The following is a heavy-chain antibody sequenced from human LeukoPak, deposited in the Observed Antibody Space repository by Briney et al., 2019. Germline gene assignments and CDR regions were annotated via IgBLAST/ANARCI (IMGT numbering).Heavy chain of an antibody. CDR1: GFTFSSYA. D-gene: IGHD6-6*01. CDR3: ARASHLYYFDY. Sequence: GGSLRLSCAASGFTFSSYAMSWVRQAPGKGLEWVSAISGSGGSTYYADSVRGRFTISRDNSKNTLYLQMNSLRAEDTAVYYCARASHLYYFDYWGQGTLVTVSS. CDR2: ISGSGGST. V-gene: IGHV3-23*01. J-gene: IGHJ4*02.